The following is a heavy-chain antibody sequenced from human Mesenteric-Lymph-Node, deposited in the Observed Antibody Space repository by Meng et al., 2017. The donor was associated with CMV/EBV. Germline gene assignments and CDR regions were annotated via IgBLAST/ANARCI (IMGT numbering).Heavy chain of an antibody. CDR2: ISGDGATT. V-gene: IGHV3-23*01. Sequence: GESLKISCATSGFTFGIYGMSWVRQAPGKGLEWVSAISGDGATTHYADSVKGRFTVSRDNSKSTLYLQMNSLRAEDTAIYYCAKCITTCQTRAFDMWGQGTMVTVSS. J-gene: IGHJ3*02. D-gene: IGHD3-10*01. CDR1: GFTFGIYG. CDR3: AKCITTCQTRAFDM.